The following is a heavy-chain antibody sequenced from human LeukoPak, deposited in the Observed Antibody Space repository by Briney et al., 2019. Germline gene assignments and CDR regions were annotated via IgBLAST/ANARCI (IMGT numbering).Heavy chain of an antibody. CDR1: GFTFSSYS. CDR3: ARDRVLQTETLRVDAFDI. CDR2: ISSSSSYI. D-gene: IGHD3-16*01. V-gene: IGHV3-21*01. J-gene: IGHJ3*02. Sequence: GGSLRLSCAASGFTFSSYSMNWVRQAPGKGLEWVSSISSSSSYIYYADSVKGRFTISRDNAKNSLYLQMNSLRAEDTAVYYCARDRVLQTETLRVDAFDIWGQGTMVTVSS.